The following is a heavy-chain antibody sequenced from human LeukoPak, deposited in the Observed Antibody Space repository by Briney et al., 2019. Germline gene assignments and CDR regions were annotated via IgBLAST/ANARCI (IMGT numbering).Heavy chain of an antibody. CDR3: ARDPQGYCSGGSCYTITTFDY. D-gene: IGHD2-15*01. CDR1: GFTFSSYS. J-gene: IGHJ4*02. V-gene: IGHV3-21*01. Sequence: GGSLRLSCAASGFTFSSYSMNWVRQAPGKGLEWASSISSSSSYIYYADSVKGRFTISRDNAKNSLYLQMNSLRAEDTAVYYCARDPQGYCSGGSCYTITTFDYWGQGTLVTVSS. CDR2: ISSSSSYI.